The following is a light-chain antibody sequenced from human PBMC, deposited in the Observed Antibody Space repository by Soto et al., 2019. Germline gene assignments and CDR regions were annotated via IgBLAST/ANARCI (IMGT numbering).Light chain of an antibody. CDR1: LSVRRSY. V-gene: IGKV3-20*01. CDR2: AAS. Sequence: EMVLTQSPGTLSLSPGERSTLSCSFSLSVRRSYLAWYQQTPGQAPRLLIYAASSRATGIPDRFSGSGSGTDFTLTISRLEPEDFAVYFCQQYGSSPTSFGQGTKVDI. CDR3: QQYGSSPTS. J-gene: IGKJ1*01.